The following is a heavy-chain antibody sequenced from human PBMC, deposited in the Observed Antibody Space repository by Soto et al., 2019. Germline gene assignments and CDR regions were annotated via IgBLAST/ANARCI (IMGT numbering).Heavy chain of an antibody. D-gene: IGHD1-20*01. CDR2: VFYTGFT. CDR3: ATSQKGYNWNYFDH. J-gene: IGHJ4*02. CDR1: GASISGSYYY. V-gene: IGHV4-39*01. Sequence: PSETLSLTCAVSGASISGSYYYWAWLRQSPGKGPEWIGSVFYTGFTSYNPSLESRVSVSVDTSKSQFSLKLSAVTAADTAVYYCATSQKGYNWNYFDHWGQGALVTV.